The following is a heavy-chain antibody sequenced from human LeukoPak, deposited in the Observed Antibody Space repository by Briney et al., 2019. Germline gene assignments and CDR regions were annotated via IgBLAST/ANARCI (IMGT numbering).Heavy chain of an antibody. CDR3: ARRVYGSGSSVFDY. CDR2: IYYSGST. V-gene: IGHV4-59*08. Sequence: PSETLSLTCTVSGGSISSYYWSWIRQPPGKGLEWIGYIYYSGSTNYNPSLKSRVTISVDTFKNQFSLKLSSVTAADMAVYYCARRVYGSGSSVFDYWGQGTLVTVSS. J-gene: IGHJ4*02. CDR1: GGSISSYY. D-gene: IGHD3-10*01.